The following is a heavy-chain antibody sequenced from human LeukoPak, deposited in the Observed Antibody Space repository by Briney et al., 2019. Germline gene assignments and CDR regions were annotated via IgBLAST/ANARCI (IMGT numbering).Heavy chain of an antibody. CDR2: LNSHTNVG. Sequence: ASVTVSCKVSGYTITNYYLHWVRQAPGQGLEWMGWLNSHTNVGSSARKFQGRVTMTRDTFVSTAYMELTSLRSDATAVYFCVRVSGHNFGLGVGYYFDFWGQGTLVTVSS. V-gene: IGHV1-2*02. CDR1: GYTITNYY. J-gene: IGHJ4*02. D-gene: IGHD3-16*01. CDR3: VRVSGHNFGLGVGYYFDF.